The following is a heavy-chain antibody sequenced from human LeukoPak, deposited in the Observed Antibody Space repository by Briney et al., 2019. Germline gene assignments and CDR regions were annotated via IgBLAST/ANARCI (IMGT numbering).Heavy chain of an antibody. CDR3: ARGSPGYSSSSDHDAFDI. J-gene: IGHJ3*02. CDR1: GGTFSSYA. V-gene: IGHV1-69*01. D-gene: IGHD6-6*01. Sequence: SAKVSCKASGGTFSSYAISWVRQAPGQGLEWMGGIIPIFGTANYAQKFQGRVTITADESTSTAYMELSSLRSEDTAVYYCARGSPGYSSSSDHDAFDIWGQGTMVTVSS. CDR2: IIPIFGTA.